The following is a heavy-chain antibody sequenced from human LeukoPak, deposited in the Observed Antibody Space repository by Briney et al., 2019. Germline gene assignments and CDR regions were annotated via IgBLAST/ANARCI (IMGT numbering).Heavy chain of an antibody. Sequence: PSETLSLTCAVYGGSFSGYYWSWIRQPQGKGLEWIGEINHSRRTHYNPSLKSRVTISVDTSKNQFSLKLSSVTAADTAVYYCARVEMATKRGVYDYWGQGTLVTVSS. CDR3: ARVEMATKRGVYDY. CDR1: GGSFSGYY. CDR2: INHSRRT. V-gene: IGHV4-34*01. D-gene: IGHD5-24*01. J-gene: IGHJ4*02.